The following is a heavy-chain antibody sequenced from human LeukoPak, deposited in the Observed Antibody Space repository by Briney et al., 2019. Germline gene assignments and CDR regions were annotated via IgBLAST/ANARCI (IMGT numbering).Heavy chain of an antibody. CDR1: GFTFSSYS. CDR2: ISSSSSYI. V-gene: IGHV3-21*06. D-gene: IGHD3-16*01. CDR3: AKDSGNWGIDC. Sequence: PGGSLRLSCAASGFTFSSYSMNWVRQAPGKGLEWVSSISSSSSYIYYADSVKGRFNISRDNSKNTVYLQMNSLRTEDTAVYHCAKDSGNWGIDCWGQGTLVTVSS. J-gene: IGHJ4*02.